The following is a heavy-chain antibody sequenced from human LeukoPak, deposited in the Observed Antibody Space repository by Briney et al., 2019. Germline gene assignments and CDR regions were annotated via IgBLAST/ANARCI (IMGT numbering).Heavy chain of an antibody. D-gene: IGHD5-18*01. CDR3: ARVQRGYSYNPLGYYYYYMDV. CDR2: IKQDGSEK. CDR1: GGSISSSSYY. V-gene: IGHV3-7*01. J-gene: IGHJ6*03. Sequence: ETLSLTCTVSGGSISSSSYYWGWIRQPPGKGLEWVANIKQDGSEKYYVGSVKGRFTISRDNAKNSLYLQMNSLRAEDTAVYYCARVQRGYSYNPLGYYYYYMDVWGKGTTVTVSS.